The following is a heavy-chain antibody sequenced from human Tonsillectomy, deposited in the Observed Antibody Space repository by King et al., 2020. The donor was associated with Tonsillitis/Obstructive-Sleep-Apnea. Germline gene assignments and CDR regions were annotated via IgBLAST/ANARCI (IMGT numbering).Heavy chain of an antibody. V-gene: IGHV4-34*01. J-gene: IGHJ4*02. CDR1: GGSFSGYY. Sequence: VQLQRWGAGLLKPSETLSLTCAVYGGSFSGYYWSWIRQPPGKGLEWIGEINHSGSTNYNPSLKSRVTISVDTSKNQFSLKLSSVTAADTAVYYCARYAVAGMYYFDYWGQGTLVTVSS. D-gene: IGHD6-19*01. CDR3: ARYAVAGMYYFDY. CDR2: INHSGST.